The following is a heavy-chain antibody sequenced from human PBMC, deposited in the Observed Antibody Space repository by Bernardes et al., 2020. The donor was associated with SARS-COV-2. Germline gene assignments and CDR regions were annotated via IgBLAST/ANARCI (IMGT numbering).Heavy chain of an antibody. Sequence: GGSLRLTCAASGFTFSSYEMNWVRQAPGKGLEWVSYISSSGSTIYYADSVKGRFTISRDNAKNSLYLQMNSLRAEDTAVYYCARESRYYDSSGFLGLFRHGMDVWGQGTTVTVSS. J-gene: IGHJ6*02. D-gene: IGHD3-22*01. V-gene: IGHV3-48*03. CDR2: ISSSGSTI. CDR1: GFTFSSYE. CDR3: ARESRYYDSSGFLGLFRHGMDV.